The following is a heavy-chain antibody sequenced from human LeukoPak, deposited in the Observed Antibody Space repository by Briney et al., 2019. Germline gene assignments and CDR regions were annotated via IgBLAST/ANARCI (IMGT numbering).Heavy chain of an antibody. D-gene: IGHD1/OR15-1a*01. CDR2: IKSDGGST. Sequence: GGSLRLSCAASGFTFSSYWMHWVRQAPGGGLLWVSRIKSDGGSTSYADSVKGRFTISRDNAKNTLYLQMNSLRAEDTAVYYCARDRLEHGWRFFDYWGQGTLVTVSS. J-gene: IGHJ4*02. CDR3: ARDRLEHGWRFFDY. CDR1: GFTFSSYW. V-gene: IGHV3-74*01.